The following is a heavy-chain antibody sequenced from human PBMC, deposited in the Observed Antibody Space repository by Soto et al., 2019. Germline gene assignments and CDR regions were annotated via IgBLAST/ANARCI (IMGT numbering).Heavy chain of an antibody. D-gene: IGHD2-8*01. V-gene: IGHV1-69*06. CDR2: IIPIFGTA. CDR1: GGTFSSYA. J-gene: IGHJ6*02. Sequence: SVKVSCKASGGTFSSYAISWVRQAPGQGLEWMGGIIPIFGTANYAQKFQGRVTITADKSTSTAYMELSSLRSEDTAVYYCARDQGYCTNGVCYTGLGMDVWGQGTTVTVSS. CDR3: ARDQGYCTNGVCYTGLGMDV.